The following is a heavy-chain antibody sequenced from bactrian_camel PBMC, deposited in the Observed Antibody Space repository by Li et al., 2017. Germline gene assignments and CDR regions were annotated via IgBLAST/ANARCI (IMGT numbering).Heavy chain of an antibody. CDR1: GSTFSTYW. CDR2: ISGDSGRT. D-gene: IGHD4*01. V-gene: IGHV3S25*01. CDR3: GTEVDVGPYSDYDECNWNY. Sequence: QLVESGGGLVQPGGSLRLSCLASGSTFSTYWTDWIRQAPGKGLEWVSLISGDSGRTYYADSVKGRFTISRDNAKNTVYLQMDNLKPEDSAMYYCGTEVDVGPYSDYDECNWNYWGPGTQVTVS. J-gene: IGHJ4*01.